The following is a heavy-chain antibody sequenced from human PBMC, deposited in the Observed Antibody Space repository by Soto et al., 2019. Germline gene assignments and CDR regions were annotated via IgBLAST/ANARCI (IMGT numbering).Heavy chain of an antibody. D-gene: IGHD2-15*01. Sequence: QVQLVQSGAEVKKPGSSVKVSCKASGGTFSSYTISWVRQAPGQGLEWMGRIIPILGIANYAQKFQGRVTITADKSTSKAYMELSSLRSEDTAVYYCARDGGGYCSGGSCRNFDYWGQGTLVTVSS. J-gene: IGHJ4*02. CDR1: GGTFSSYT. CDR2: IIPILGIA. V-gene: IGHV1-69*08. CDR3: ARDGGGYCSGGSCRNFDY.